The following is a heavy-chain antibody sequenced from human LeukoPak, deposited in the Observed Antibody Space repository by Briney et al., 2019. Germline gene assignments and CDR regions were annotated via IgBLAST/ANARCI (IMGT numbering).Heavy chain of an antibody. J-gene: IGHJ4*02. D-gene: IGHD5-12*01. CDR1: GLTFNSYW. CDR3: ARDSGHTGYDLLDY. CDR2: IKHDGSEK. Sequence: PGGSLRLSCADSGLTFNSYWMGWVRQTPGNGLEWVANIKHDGSEKYYVDSVEGRFTISRDNAKNSLFLQMNSLRAEDTAEYYCARDSGHTGYDLLDYWGQGTLVTVSS. V-gene: IGHV3-7*01.